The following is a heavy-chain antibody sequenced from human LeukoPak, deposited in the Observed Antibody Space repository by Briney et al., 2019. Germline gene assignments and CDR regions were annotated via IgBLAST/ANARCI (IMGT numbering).Heavy chain of an antibody. D-gene: IGHD2-21*02. V-gene: IGHV4-4*02. Sequence: SGTLSLTCAVSGGSISSSNWWSWVRQPPGKGLEWIGEIYHSGSTNYNPSLKSRVTISVDTSKNQFSLKLSSVTAADTAVYYCARYCGGDRDDAFDIWGQGTMVTVSS. J-gene: IGHJ3*02. CDR3: ARYCGGDRDDAFDI. CDR1: GGSISSSNW. CDR2: IYHSGST.